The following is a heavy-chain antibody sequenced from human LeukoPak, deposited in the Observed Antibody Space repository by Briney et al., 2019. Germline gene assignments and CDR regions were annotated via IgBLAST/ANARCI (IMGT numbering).Heavy chain of an antibody. J-gene: IGHJ6*03. CDR3: ARGKADSSSTVHYYYYMDV. Sequence: SETLSLTCAVYGGSFSGYYWSWIRQPPGKGLEWIGEINHSGSTNYNPSLKSRVTISVDTSKNQFSLKLSSVTAADTAVYYCARGKADSSSTVHYYYYMDVWGKGTTVTVSS. CDR2: INHSGST. D-gene: IGHD6-6*01. V-gene: IGHV4-34*01. CDR1: GGSFSGYY.